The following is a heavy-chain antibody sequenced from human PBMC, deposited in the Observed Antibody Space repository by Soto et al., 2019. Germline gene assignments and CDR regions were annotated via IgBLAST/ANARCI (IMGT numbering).Heavy chain of an antibody. CDR3: ARAVPAYPDCYFDY. CDR1: GLTVSLTQ. J-gene: IGHJ4*02. CDR2: IYSAGST. Sequence: GXLGLSCAFSGLTVSLTQMSWVRQAPGNGLQWVSVIYSAGSTYYANAVKGRFTISRDISENKIFLELNGLTVDDTAVYYCARAVPAYPDCYFDYWGQGTLVTVSS. V-gene: IGHV3-53*01. D-gene: IGHD2-2*01.